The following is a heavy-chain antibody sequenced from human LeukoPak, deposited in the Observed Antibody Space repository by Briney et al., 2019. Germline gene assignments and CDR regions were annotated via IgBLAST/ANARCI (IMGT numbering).Heavy chain of an antibody. D-gene: IGHD2-2*01. V-gene: IGHV3-23*01. CDR1: GFTFSSYA. CDR2: ISGSGGST. CDR3: AKGSDCSGTSCYLPLYYYYYMDV. Sequence: GGSLRLSCAASGFTFSSYAMSWVRQAPGKGLEWVSAISGSGGSTYYADSVKGRFTISRDNSKNTLYLQMNSLRAEDTAVYYCAKGSDCSGTSCYLPLYYYYYMDVWGKGTTVTVSS. J-gene: IGHJ6*03.